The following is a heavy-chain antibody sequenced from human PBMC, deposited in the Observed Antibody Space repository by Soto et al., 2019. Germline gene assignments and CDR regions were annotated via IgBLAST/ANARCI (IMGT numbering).Heavy chain of an antibody. CDR1: VGTFSNYV. D-gene: IGHD2-15*01. V-gene: IGHV1-69*12. Sequence: QVQLVQSGAELKKPGSSVKVSCQASVGTFSNYVINWVRQAPGQGLEWMGDIIPIFDTTHNAQNFQGRVTTTADEATATAYMELSRLRSEDTGVYYSARDQRRPGTYGGSSLDYWGQGTRVTVSS. CDR2: IIPIFDTT. CDR3: ARDQRRPGTYGGSSLDY. J-gene: IGHJ4*02.